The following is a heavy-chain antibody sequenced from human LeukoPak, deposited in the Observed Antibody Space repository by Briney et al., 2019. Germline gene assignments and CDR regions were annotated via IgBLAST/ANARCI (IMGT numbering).Heavy chain of an antibody. D-gene: IGHD2-2*01. CDR2: IRYDGSNK. V-gene: IGHV3-30*02. Sequence: GGSLRLSCAASGFTFSSYGMHWVRQAPGRGLEWVAFIRYDGSNKYYADSVKGRFTTSRDNSKNTLYLQMNSLRAEDTAVYYCAKGSPCSSTSCYYYMDVWGKGTTVTVSS. CDR3: AKGSPCSSTSCYYYMDV. CDR1: GFTFSSYG. J-gene: IGHJ6*03.